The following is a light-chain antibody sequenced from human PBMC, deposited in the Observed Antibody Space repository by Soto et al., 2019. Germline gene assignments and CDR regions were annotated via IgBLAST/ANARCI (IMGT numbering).Light chain of an antibody. CDR2: EVS. J-gene: IGLJ1*01. CDR1: SSDVGGYNY. Sequence: QPVLTQPPSASGSPGQSVTISCTGTSSDVGGYNYVSWYQQPPGKAPKLMIYEVSKRPSGVPDRFSGSKSGNTASLTVSGLQAEDEADYYCSSYAGSNTFVFGTGTKVTVL. V-gene: IGLV2-8*01. CDR3: SSYAGSNTFV.